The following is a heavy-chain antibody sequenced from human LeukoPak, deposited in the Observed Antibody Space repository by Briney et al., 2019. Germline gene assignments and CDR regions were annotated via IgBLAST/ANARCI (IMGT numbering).Heavy chain of an antibody. CDR3: AKANYDILTGYIDY. Sequence: GRSLRLSCAASGFTFDDYAMHWVRQAPGKGLEWVPGISWNSGSIGYADSVKGRFTISRDNAKNSLYPQMNSLRAEDMALYYCAKANYDILTGYIDYWGQGTLVTVSS. J-gene: IGHJ4*02. CDR2: ISWNSGSI. CDR1: GFTFDDYA. D-gene: IGHD3-9*01. V-gene: IGHV3-9*03.